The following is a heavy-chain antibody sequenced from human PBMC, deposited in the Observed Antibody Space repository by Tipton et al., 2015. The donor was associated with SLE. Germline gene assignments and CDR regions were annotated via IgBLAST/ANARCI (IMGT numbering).Heavy chain of an antibody. CDR1: GGSMRSYY. D-gene: IGHD6-6*01. Sequence: TLSLTCNVSGGSMRSYYWSWIRQSPGKGLEWIGYIDYSGTKYNPSLKSRVIISVDMSKNQFSLKLSPVTAADTAVYYCARYLYSNSLFDYWGQGTLVTVSS. CDR2: IDYSGT. V-gene: IGHV4-59*01. J-gene: IGHJ4*02. CDR3: ARYLYSNSLFDY.